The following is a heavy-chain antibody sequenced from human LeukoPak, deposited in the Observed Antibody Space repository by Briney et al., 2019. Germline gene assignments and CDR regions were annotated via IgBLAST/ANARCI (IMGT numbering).Heavy chain of an antibody. Sequence: ASVKVSCKASGYTFTSYGISWVRQAPGQGLEWMGWISAYNDNTNYAQKLQGRVTMTTDTSTSTAYMELRSLRSDDTAVYYCAREYSGYDPAPIQYWFDPWGQGTLVTVSS. J-gene: IGHJ5*02. V-gene: IGHV1-18*01. D-gene: IGHD5-12*01. CDR2: ISAYNDNT. CDR1: GYTFTSYG. CDR3: AREYSGYDPAPIQYWFDP.